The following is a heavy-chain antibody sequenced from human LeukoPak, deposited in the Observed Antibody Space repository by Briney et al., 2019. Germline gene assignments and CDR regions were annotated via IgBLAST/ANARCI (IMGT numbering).Heavy chain of an antibody. CDR2: LYVNENR. CDR1: GPIVSTNY. Sequence: GGSLRLSCAVSGPIVSTNYMSWVRPAPGKGLEWISILYVNENRYYADSVEGRFIISRDTSKNTLYLQMNSLRAEDTAMYYCVREDLGVDYWGQGTLVTVSS. CDR3: VREDLGVDY. J-gene: IGHJ4*02. V-gene: IGHV3-53*01. D-gene: IGHD1-26*01.